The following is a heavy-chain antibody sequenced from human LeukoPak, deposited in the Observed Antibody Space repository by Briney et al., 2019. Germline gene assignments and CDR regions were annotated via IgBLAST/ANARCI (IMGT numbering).Heavy chain of an antibody. V-gene: IGHV1-8*01. Sequence: ASVKVSCKASGCTFTSYDINWVRQATGQGPEWMGWMNPNSGNTGYAQKFQGRVTMTRNTSINTAYMELSSLRSEDTAVYYCARRKIDIVVVPAAISGTAKSRPIMDVWGKGTTVTVSS. CDR2: MNPNSGNT. CDR1: GCTFTSYD. J-gene: IGHJ6*03. CDR3: ARRKIDIVVVPAAISGTAKSRPIMDV. D-gene: IGHD2-2*02.